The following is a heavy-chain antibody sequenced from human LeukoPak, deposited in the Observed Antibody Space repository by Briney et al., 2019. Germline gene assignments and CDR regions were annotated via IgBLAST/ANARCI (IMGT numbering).Heavy chain of an antibody. J-gene: IGHJ4*02. CDR2: FDPEDGET. Sequence: ASVKVSCKVSGYTLTELSMHWVRQAPGKGLEWMGGFDPEDGETIYAQKFQGRVTMAEDTSTDTAYMELSSLRSEDTAVYYCATDPRSSYSGSYYWNDWGYWGQGTLVTVSS. CDR3: ATDPRSSYSGSYYWNDWGY. D-gene: IGHD1-26*01. CDR1: GYTLTELS. V-gene: IGHV1-24*01.